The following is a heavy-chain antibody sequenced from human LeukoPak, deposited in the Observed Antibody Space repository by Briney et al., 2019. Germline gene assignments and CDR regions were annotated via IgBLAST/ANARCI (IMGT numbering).Heavy chain of an antibody. CDR2: IIPIFGTA. J-gene: IGHJ4*02. CDR3: AATRGSITIFSAFDY. CDR1: GGTFSSYA. D-gene: IGHD3-3*01. Sequence: SVKVSCKASGGTFSSYAISWVRQAPGQGLEWMGGIIPIFGTANYAQKFQGRVTITTDESTSTAYMKLSSLRSEDTAVYYCAATRGSITIFSAFDYWGQGTLVTVSS. V-gene: IGHV1-69*05.